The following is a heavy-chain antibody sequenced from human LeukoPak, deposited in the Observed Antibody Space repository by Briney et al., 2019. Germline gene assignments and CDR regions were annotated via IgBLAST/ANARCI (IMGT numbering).Heavy chain of an antibody. CDR1: GGSFSGYY. CDR3: ARGLVAYCGGDCYSIFFDY. Sequence: PSETLSLTCAVYGGSFSGYYWSWIRQPPGKGLEWIGEINHSGSTNYNPSLKSRVTISVDTSKNQFSLKLSSVTAADTAVYYCARGLVAYCGGDCYSIFFDYWGQGTLVTVSS. V-gene: IGHV4-34*01. D-gene: IGHD2-21*02. CDR2: INHSGST. J-gene: IGHJ4*02.